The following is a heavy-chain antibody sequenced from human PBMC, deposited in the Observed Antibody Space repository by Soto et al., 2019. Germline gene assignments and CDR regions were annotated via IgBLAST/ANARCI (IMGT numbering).Heavy chain of an antibody. D-gene: IGHD6-19*01. V-gene: IGHV3-23*01. J-gene: IGHJ1*01. Sequence: GGSLRLSCAASGFTFSSYAMSWVRQAPGKGLEWVSSFSGSGDNTDYADSVKGRFTISRDNSKNTLYMQMNSLRAEDTAVYYCAKGPRGIAVAGTLNFQHWGQGTLVTVSS. CDR2: FSGSGDNT. CDR3: AKGPRGIAVAGTLNFQH. CDR1: GFTFSSYA.